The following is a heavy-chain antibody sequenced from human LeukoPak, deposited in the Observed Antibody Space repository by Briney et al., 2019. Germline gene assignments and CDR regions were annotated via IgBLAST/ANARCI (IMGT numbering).Heavy chain of an antibody. CDR3: ARGYHSVAGTHFYYYYYYMDI. CDR1: GGSFSGYY. J-gene: IGHJ6*03. V-gene: IGHV4-34*01. Sequence: SETLSLTCAVYGGSFSGYYWSWIRQPPGKGLEWIGEINHSGSTNYNPSLKSRVTISVDTSKNQFSLKLSSVTAADTAVYYCARGYHSVAGTHFYYYYYYMDIWGKGTTVTVSS. CDR2: INHSGST. D-gene: IGHD6-19*01.